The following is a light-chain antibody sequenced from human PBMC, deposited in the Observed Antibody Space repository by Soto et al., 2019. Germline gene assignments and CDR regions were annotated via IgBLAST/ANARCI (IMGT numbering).Light chain of an antibody. CDR3: QTWGSGNVV. CDR2: LNSDGSH. Sequence: QSVLTQSPSASASLGASVRFTCTLSSGHSSHAIAWHQQQPEKGPRYLMKLNSDGSHTKGDGIPDRFSGSSSGAERYLTISSLQSEDEADYYCQTWGSGNVVFGGGTKLTVL. J-gene: IGLJ2*01. CDR1: SGHSSHA. V-gene: IGLV4-69*01.